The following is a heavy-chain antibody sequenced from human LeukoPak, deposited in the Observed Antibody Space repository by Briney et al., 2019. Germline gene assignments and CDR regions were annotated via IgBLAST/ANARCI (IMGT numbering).Heavy chain of an antibody. CDR1: GYTFTDYY. V-gene: IGHV1-2*02. J-gene: IGHJ4*02. Sequence: ASVKVSCKASGYTFTDYYIQWVRQAPGQGLEWMGWIIPNSGDTNYAQKFRGRVTMTRDTSINTAYMGLTSLTSDDTAVYYCARESAGVGYIYGYFYWGQGTLVTVSS. D-gene: IGHD5-18*01. CDR3: ARESAGVGYIYGYFY. CDR2: IIPNSGDT.